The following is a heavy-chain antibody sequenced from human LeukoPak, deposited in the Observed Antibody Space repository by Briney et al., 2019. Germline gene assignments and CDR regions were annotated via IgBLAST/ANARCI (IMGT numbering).Heavy chain of an antibody. CDR2: ISSSGSTI. V-gene: IGHV3-48*03. Sequence: GGSLRLSCAASGFTFSSYEMNWVRQAPGKGLEWVSYISSSGSTIYYADSVKGRFTISGDNAKNSLYLQMNSLRAEDTAVYYCARLYSYGSYFDYWGQGTLVTVSS. CDR1: GFTFSSYE. J-gene: IGHJ4*02. D-gene: IGHD5-18*01. CDR3: ARLYSYGSYFDY.